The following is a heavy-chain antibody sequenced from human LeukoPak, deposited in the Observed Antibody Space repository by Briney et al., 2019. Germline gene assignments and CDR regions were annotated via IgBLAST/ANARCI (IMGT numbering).Heavy chain of an antibody. J-gene: IGHJ4*02. V-gene: IGHV4-4*02. D-gene: IGHD1-20*01. CDR3: ARSITGTDDDDDY. Sequence: SETLSLTCAVSGVSISGSNWWSWVRQPPGKGLEWIGEIYHSGSTNYNPSLKSRVTISVDKSKNQFSLKLSSVTAADTAVYYCARSITGTDDDDDYWGQGTLVTVSS. CDR2: IYHSGST. CDR1: GVSISGSNW.